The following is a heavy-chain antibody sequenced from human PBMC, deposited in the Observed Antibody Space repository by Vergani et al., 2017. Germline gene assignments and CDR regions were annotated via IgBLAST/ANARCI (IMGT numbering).Heavy chain of an antibody. D-gene: IGHD3-22*01. CDR2: IYAGNSDT. CDR3: ATYHVPYSGYRTPYDDDAFDI. J-gene: IGHJ3*02. CDR1: GYTFSEYW. V-gene: IGHV5-51*01. Sequence: EVQLVQSGTEVKKPGESLKISCKGSGYTFSEYWIAWVRHMPGKGLEWMGIIYAGNSDTKYNPSFEGRVTTSVDRSTNTAYLQWRSLEASDTAMYYCATYHVPYSGYRTPYDDDAFDIWGQGTMVTVSS.